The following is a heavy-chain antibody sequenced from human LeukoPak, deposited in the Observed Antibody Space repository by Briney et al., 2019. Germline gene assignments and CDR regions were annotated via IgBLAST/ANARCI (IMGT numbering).Heavy chain of an antibody. V-gene: IGHV3-30*04. D-gene: IGHD3-22*01. CDR2: ISYDGSNK. CDR3: ARVRSDYYDLDYYYYMDV. J-gene: IGHJ6*03. Sequence: AGGSLRLSCAASGFTFSSYAMHWVRQAPGKGLEWVAVISYDGSNKYYADSVKGRFTISRDNSKNTLYLQMNSLRAEDTAVYYCARVRSDYYDLDYYYYMDVWGKGTTVTVSS. CDR1: GFTFSSYA.